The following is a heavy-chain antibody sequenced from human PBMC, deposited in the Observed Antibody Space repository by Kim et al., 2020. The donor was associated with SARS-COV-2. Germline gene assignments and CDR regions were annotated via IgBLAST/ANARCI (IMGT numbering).Heavy chain of an antibody. V-gene: IGHV3-21*01. CDR2: ISSSSSYI. J-gene: IGHJ6*02. D-gene: IGHD2-15*01. Sequence: GGSLRLSCAASGFTFSSYSMNWVRQAPGKGLEWVSSISSSSSYIYYADSVKGRFTISRDNAKNSLYLQMSSLRAEDTAVYYCARGLYCSGGSCYFYGMDVWGQGTTVTVSS. CDR1: GFTFSSYS. CDR3: ARGLYCSGGSCYFYGMDV.